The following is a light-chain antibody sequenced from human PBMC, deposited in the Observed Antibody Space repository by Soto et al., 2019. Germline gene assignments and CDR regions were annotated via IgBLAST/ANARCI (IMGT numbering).Light chain of an antibody. V-gene: IGLV1-47*01. CDR3: ASWDHDLNGPI. J-gene: IGLJ2*01. CDR1: ASNVGSTY. Sequence: QAVVTQPPSASGTPGQRVSISCSGSASNVGSTYVFLYQKVPGTAPTLLIYKNNQRPSGVSDRFSGSKSGTSASLAISGHRVDDEADYYCASWDHDLNGPIFGGGTKLTVL. CDR2: KNN.